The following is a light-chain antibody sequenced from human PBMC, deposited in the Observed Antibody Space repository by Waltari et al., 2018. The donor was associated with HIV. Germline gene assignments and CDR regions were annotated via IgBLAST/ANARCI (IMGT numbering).Light chain of an antibody. CDR1: SSNLGAGSD. CDR2: GNN. Sequence: QSVLTQPPSVSGPPGQRVPISCTGSSSNLGAGSDLPSYQQIPGTAPKLLIYGNNNRPSGVPDRFSGSKSGTSASLAITGLQAEDEADYYCQSFDSRLSLWVFGGGTKLTVL. CDR3: QSFDSRLSLWV. V-gene: IGLV1-40*01. J-gene: IGLJ3*02.